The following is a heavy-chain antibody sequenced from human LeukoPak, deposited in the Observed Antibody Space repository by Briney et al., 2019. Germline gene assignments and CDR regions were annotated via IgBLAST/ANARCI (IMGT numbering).Heavy chain of an antibody. CDR3: ARGLGTINFDY. J-gene: IGHJ4*02. CDR1: GGSSSCYY. V-gene: IGHV4-4*07. Sequence: SETLSLTCTVSGGSSSCYYWSWIRRPAGKGLEWIGHIYSSGTTNYNPSLKSRVTMSVDTSKYQISLKLSSVTAADTAVYYFARGLGTINFDYWGQGTLVTVSS. CDR2: IYSSGTT. D-gene: IGHD1-7*01.